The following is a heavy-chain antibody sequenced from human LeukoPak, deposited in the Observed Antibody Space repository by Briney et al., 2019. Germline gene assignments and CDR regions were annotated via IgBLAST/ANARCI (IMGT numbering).Heavy chain of an antibody. CDR3: ARGRWFGDY. D-gene: IGHD3-10*01. Sequence: PSETLSLTCTVSGYSISSGYYWGWIRQPPGKGLEWIGSISHSGSTYDNPSLKSRVTISVDTSKNQFSLKVSSVTAADTAVYYCARGRWFGDYWGQGTLVTVSS. J-gene: IGHJ4*02. CDR2: ISHSGST. V-gene: IGHV4-38-2*02. CDR1: GYSISSGYY.